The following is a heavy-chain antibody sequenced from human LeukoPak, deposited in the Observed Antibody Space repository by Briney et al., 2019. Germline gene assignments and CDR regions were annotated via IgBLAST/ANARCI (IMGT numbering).Heavy chain of an antibody. D-gene: IGHD2-2*01. J-gene: IGHJ6*04. V-gene: IGHV1-3*01. CDR1: GYIFTNYA. CDR3: ARGDCSNCYNTDV. Sequence: ASVKVSCKASGYIFTNYAMHWVRQAPGQRPEWMGWINSGNGDTKYSQTFRDRVTITRDTSASTAYMELSSLRSEDTAVYYRARGDCSNCYNTDVWGKGTTVTVSS. CDR2: INSGNGDT.